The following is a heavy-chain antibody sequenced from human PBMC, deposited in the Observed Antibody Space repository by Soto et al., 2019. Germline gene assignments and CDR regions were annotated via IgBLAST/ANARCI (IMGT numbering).Heavy chain of an antibody. CDR2: IYHSGST. D-gene: IGHD2-15*01. CDR3: ARGAVVSPFDY. CDR1: GGSISSGGYS. Sequence: QLQLQESGSGLVKPSQTLSLTCAVSGGSISSGGYSWSWIRQPPGKGLEWIGYIYHSGSTYYNPSLKSRVTISVYRSTNQVSLKMSSVTAADTAVYYCARGAVVSPFDYWGQGTLVTVSS. V-gene: IGHV4-30-2*01. J-gene: IGHJ4*02.